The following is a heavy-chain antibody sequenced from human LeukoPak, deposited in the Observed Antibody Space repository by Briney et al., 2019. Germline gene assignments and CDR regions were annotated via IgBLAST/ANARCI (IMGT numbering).Heavy chain of an antibody. CDR3: ARHPGRYNYYYMDV. J-gene: IGHJ6*03. CDR2: IYYNGST. CDR1: GGSISSYY. D-gene: IGHD2-15*01. V-gene: IGHV4-59*08. Sequence: PSETLSLTCTVSGGSISSYYWSWIRQPPRKGLECIGYIYYNGSTNYSPSLKSRVTILVDTSKNQLSLKMRSVTAADTALYYCARHPGRYNYYYMDVWGKGTTVIVSS.